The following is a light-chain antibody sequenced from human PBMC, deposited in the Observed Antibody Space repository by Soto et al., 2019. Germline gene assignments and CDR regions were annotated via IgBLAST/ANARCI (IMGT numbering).Light chain of an antibody. CDR2: EVN. CDR1: SSDVGGYIY. J-gene: IGLJ2*01. V-gene: IGLV2-14*01. Sequence: QSVLTQPASVSGSPGQSITISCTGTSSDVGGYIYVSWYQQHPGKAPKLMIYEVNNRPSGVSDRFSGSKSGNTASLTISGLQAEDEADYYCSSYTSTTTLEFGGGTKLTVL. CDR3: SSYTSTTTLE.